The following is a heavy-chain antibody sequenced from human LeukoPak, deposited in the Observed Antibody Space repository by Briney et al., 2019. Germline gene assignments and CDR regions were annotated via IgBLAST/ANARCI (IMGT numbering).Heavy chain of an antibody. D-gene: IGHD6-19*01. V-gene: IGHV3-53*01. CDR2: IYNGGST. CDR1: GFTVSSNH. J-gene: IGHJ6*02. CDR3: ASTGPSVAGTRGDYYYGMDV. Sequence: GGSLRLSCAASGFTVSSNHMSWVRQAPGKGLEWVSVIYNGGSTYYAHSVKGRFTISRDNSKNTLYLQMNSLRAEDTAVYYCASTGPSVAGTRGDYYYGMDVWGQGTTVTVSS.